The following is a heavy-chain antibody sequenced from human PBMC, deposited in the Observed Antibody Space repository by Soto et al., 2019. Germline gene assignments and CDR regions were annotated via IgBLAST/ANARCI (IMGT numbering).Heavy chain of an antibody. J-gene: IGHJ4*02. CDR2: IYPGGSDT. CDR1: GYRFTSNW. D-gene: IGHD6-6*01. CDR3: ARRFEYSSSAFDF. Sequence: GESLKISCEASGYRFTSNWIGWVRQMPGKGLEWMGIIYPGGSDTRYSPSFQGQVTISADKSITTAYLQWSSLKASDSAIYYCARRFEYSSSAFDFWGQGTLLTVSS. V-gene: IGHV5-51*01.